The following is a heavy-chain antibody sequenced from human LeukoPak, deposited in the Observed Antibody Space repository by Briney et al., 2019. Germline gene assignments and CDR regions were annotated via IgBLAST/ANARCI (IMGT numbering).Heavy chain of an antibody. Sequence: SETLSLTCTVSGGSISGYYWSWIRQSPGKGLEWVGYIYSSGSTNYKSSIKSRVTISEDTSKNQVSLKLRSVTAADTAVYYCARHFKHVRSGTQHWFDAWGQGTRVTVSS. CDR2: IYSSGST. V-gene: IGHV4-59*08. CDR1: GGSISGYY. CDR3: ARHFKHVRSGTQHWFDA. J-gene: IGHJ5*02. D-gene: IGHD1-14*01.